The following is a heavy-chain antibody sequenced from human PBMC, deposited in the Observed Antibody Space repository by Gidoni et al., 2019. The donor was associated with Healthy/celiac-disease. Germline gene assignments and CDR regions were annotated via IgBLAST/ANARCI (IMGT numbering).Heavy chain of an antibody. CDR3: ARGLKYLGATRNYYYYMDV. Sequence: QVQLVESGGGVVQPGRSLRTSCAASGFTFSSYDLHWVRQAPGKGLEWVAVISYDGSNKYYADSVKGRFTISRDNSKNTLYLQMNSLRAEDTAVYYCARGLKYLGATRNYYYYMDVWGKGTTVTVSS. D-gene: IGHD1-26*01. CDR1: GFTFSSYD. CDR2: ISYDGSNK. V-gene: IGHV3-30-3*01. J-gene: IGHJ6*03.